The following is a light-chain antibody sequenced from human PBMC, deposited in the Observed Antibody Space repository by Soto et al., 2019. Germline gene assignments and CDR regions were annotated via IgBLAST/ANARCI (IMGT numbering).Light chain of an antibody. CDR3: HQYGPSPGWT. CDR1: QSGSASF. V-gene: IGKV3-20*01. CDR2: AAS. Sequence: IVLTQSPGTLSLSPGDRATLSCRGNQSGSASFLAWHQQKPGQAPRLLIYAASTRAAGIPDRFSGSGSGADFTLTISRLEPEDFAVYYCHQYGPSPGWTFGQGTKVDIK. J-gene: IGKJ1*01.